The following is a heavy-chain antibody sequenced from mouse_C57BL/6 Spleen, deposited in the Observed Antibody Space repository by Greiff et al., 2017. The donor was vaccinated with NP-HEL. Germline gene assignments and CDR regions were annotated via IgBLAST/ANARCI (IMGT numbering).Heavy chain of an antibody. CDR3: AREEGIYYGNPYAMDY. CDR2: IDPSDSET. CDR1: GYTFTSYW. Sequence: VQLQQPGAELVRPGSSVKLSCKASGYTFTSYWMHWVKQRPIQGLEWIGNIDPSDSETHYNQKFKDKATLTVDKSSSTAYMQLSSLTSEDSAVYYCAREEGIYYGNPYAMDYWGQGTSVTVSS. D-gene: IGHD2-1*01. V-gene: IGHV1-52*01. J-gene: IGHJ4*01.